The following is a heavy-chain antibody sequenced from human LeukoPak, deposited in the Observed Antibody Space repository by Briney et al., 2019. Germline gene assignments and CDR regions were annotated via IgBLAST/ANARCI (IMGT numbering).Heavy chain of an antibody. CDR3: AKKGLTVTTYYFDY. CDR2: ISGSGGST. D-gene: IGHD4-17*01. V-gene: IGHV3-23*01. J-gene: IGHJ4*02. Sequence: GGTLRLSCAASRFTFSSYGMNWVRQAPGKGLEWVSAISGSGGSTYYADSVKGRFTISRDNSKNTLYLQMNSLRAEDTAVYYCAKKGLTVTTYYFDYWGQGTLVTVSS. CDR1: RFTFSSYG.